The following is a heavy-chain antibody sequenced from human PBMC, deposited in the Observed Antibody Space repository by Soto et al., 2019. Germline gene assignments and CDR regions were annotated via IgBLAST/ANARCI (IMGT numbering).Heavy chain of an antibody. CDR1: GYSISSGYY. V-gene: IGHV4-38-2*01. CDR2: MHHSGST. J-gene: IGHJ6*02. D-gene: IGHD3-16*01. Sequence: SETLSLTCAVSGYSISSGYYWGWIRQPPGMGLGWIATMHHSGSTYYNPSLKSRVTISLDTSKNQFSLNLRSVTAADTAVYYCAKTWGQGYYYFGLDVWGQGTTVTVSS. CDR3: AKTWGQGYYYFGLDV.